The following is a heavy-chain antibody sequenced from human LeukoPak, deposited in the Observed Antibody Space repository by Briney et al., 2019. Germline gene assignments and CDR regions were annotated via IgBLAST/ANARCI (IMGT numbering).Heavy chain of an antibody. CDR1: GXSXSGYY. Sequence: SXXXXXXCAXYGXSXSGYYWSWIRQPPGKGLEWIGEINHSGSTNYNTSLKSGVTISVDTSKNQFSLKLSSVTAADTAVYYCARGSVRYCSSTSCRNWFDPWGQGTLVTVSS. CDR2: INHSGST. V-gene: IGHV4-34*01. CDR3: ARGSVRYCSSTSCRNWFDP. J-gene: IGHJ5*02. D-gene: IGHD2-2*01.